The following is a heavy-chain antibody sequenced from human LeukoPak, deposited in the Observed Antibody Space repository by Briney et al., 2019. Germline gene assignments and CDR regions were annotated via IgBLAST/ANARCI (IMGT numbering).Heavy chain of an antibody. CDR2: ISTYNGHT. CDR3: ARDQHRRIVVVNMLTA. J-gene: IGHJ5*02. Sequence: ASVKVSCKASGYTFTSYGISWVRQAPGQGLEWMGWISTYNGHTIYTQKFQGRVTMTTDTSTSTAYMELRSLRSDDTAVYYCARDQHRRIVVVNMLTAWGQGTLVTVSS. V-gene: IGHV1-18*01. CDR1: GYTFTSYG. D-gene: IGHD3-22*01.